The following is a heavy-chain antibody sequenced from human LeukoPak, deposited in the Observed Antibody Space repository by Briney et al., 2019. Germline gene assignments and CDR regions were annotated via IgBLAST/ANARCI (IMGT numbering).Heavy chain of an antibody. V-gene: IGHV1-18*01. D-gene: IGHD3-10*01. CDR3: ARDLDQYNGRFGGFGHDF. CDR1: GYTFTSYG. Sequence: GASVTVSCKASGYTFTSYGISWVRQAPGQGLEWMGWISAYNGNTNYAQSLQGRVTMTTDTSTSTVYMEMRSLTSDDTAVYYCARDLDQYNGRFGGFGHDFWGQGTLVTVSS. J-gene: IGHJ4*02. CDR2: ISAYNGNT.